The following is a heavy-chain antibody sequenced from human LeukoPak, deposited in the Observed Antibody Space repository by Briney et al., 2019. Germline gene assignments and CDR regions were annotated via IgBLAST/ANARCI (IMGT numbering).Heavy chain of an antibody. J-gene: IGHJ3*02. CDR2: IYYSGTT. CDR3: ARDFRGYSTGYAFDI. D-gene: IGHD2-8*02. Sequence: PSETLSLTCTVSGGFVISDSHYWSWIRQPPGKGLEWIGYIYYSGTTNYNPSLKSRVTISLDTSKNRFSLKLTSVTAADTAVYYCARDFRGYSTGYAFDIWGQGTMVTVSS. V-gene: IGHV4-61*01. CDR1: GGFVISDSHY.